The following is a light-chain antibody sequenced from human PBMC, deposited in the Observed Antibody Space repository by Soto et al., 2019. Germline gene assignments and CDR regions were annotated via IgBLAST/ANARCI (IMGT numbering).Light chain of an antibody. CDR3: QQYGSSPLT. J-gene: IGKJ4*01. V-gene: IGKV3-20*01. Sequence: EIVLTQSPATLSLSPGERATLSCRASQSVSAGHLAWYQQKPGQAPRLLIYGASSRATGIPDRFSGSGSGTDFTLTISRLEPEDFAVYFCQQYGSSPLTFGGGTKVDVK. CDR2: GAS. CDR1: QSVSAGH.